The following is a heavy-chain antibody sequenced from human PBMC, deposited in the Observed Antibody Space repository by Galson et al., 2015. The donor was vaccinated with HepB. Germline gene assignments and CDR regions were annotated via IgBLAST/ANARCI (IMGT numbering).Heavy chain of an antibody. Sequence: SLRLSCAASGFSFRSSWMHWVRQAPGKGLVWVSRINGDGTNTAYADSVKGRFTISRDNAKNTLYLQMDSLRAEDTAVYFCAREVPAAISVYYYDYWGQGTRVTVSS. J-gene: IGHJ4*02. CDR1: GFSFRSSW. CDR3: AREVPAAISVYYYDY. CDR2: INGDGTNT. V-gene: IGHV3-74*01. D-gene: IGHD2-2*02.